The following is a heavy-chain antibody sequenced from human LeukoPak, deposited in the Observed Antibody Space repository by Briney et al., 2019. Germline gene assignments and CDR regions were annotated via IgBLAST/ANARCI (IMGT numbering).Heavy chain of an antibody. CDR1: GFTFSSYA. J-gene: IGHJ4*02. V-gene: IGHV3-23*01. CDR2: ISGSGGSK. D-gene: IGHD6-13*01. CDR3: AKSTGYSSSSHLGY. Sequence: GGSLRLSCAASGFTFSSYAMSWVRQAPGKGLEWASAISGSGGSKYYADSVKGRFTISRDNSKNTLYLQMNSLRAEDTAVYYCAKSTGYSSSSHLGYWGQGTLVTVSS.